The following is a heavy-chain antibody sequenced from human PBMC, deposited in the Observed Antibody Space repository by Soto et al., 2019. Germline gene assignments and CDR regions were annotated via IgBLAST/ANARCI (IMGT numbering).Heavy chain of an antibody. CDR1: GFTFRTYS. Sequence: EVQLVESGGGLVKSGGSLRLSCAASGFTFRTYSMNWVRQAPGKGLEWVSTISSSSSYIYYADSVKGRFTISRDNAKNSLYLQVNSLRAEDTAVYYCARRAVREQWLVLIDYGMDVWGQWTTVTVSS. CDR2: ISSSSSYI. D-gene: IGHD6-19*01. V-gene: IGHV3-21*01. J-gene: IGHJ6*02. CDR3: ARRAVREQWLVLIDYGMDV.